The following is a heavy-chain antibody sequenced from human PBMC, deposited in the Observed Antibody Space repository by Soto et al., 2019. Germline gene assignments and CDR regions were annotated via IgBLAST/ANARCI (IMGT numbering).Heavy chain of an antibody. CDR3: ARDKFYDFWSGYSSDYYYYGMDV. V-gene: IGHV6-1*01. CDR1: GDSVSSNSAA. D-gene: IGHD3-3*01. CDR2: TYYRSKWYN. J-gene: IGHJ6*02. Sequence: PSQTLSLTCAISGDSVSSNSAAWNWIRQSPSRGLEWLGRTYYRSKWYNDYAVSVKSRITINPDTSKNQFSLQLNSVTPEDTAVYYCARDKFYDFWSGYSSDYYYYGMDVWGQGTKVTSP.